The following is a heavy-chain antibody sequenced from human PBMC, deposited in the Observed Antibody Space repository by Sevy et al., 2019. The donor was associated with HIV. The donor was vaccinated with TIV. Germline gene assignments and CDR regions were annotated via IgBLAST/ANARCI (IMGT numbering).Heavy chain of an antibody. J-gene: IGHJ3*02. D-gene: IGHD1-26*01. V-gene: IGHV1-24*01. Sequence: ASVKVSCKVSGYTLTELSMHWVRQAPGKGLEWMGGFDPEDGETIYAQMFQGRVTMTEDTSTDTAYMELSSLRSEDTAVYYCATAPLIVGATPDAFDIWGQGTMVTVSS. CDR1: GYTLTELS. CDR2: FDPEDGET. CDR3: ATAPLIVGATPDAFDI.